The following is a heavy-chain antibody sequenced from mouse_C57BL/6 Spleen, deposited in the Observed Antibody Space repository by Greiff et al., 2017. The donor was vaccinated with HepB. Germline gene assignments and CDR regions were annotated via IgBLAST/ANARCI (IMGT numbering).Heavy chain of an antibody. V-gene: IGHV1-4*01. CDR3: ASSYSSSYAMDY. Sequence: QVQLQQSGAELARPGASVKMSCKASGYTFTSYTMHWVKQRPGQGLEWIGYINPSSGYTKYNQKFKDKATLTADKSSSTAYMQLSSLTSEDSAVYYCASSYSSSYAMDYWGQGTSVTVSS. D-gene: IGHD3-2*02. J-gene: IGHJ4*01. CDR2: INPSSGYT. CDR1: GYTFTSYT.